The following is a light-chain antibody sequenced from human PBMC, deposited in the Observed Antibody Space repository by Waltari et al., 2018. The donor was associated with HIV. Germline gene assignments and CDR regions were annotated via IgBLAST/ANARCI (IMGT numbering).Light chain of an antibody. Sequence: QSVLTQPPSVSATPGQKVTISCSGSDSNIGNNYVSWYQQLPGTAPKLLIYDNNQRPSGMPDRVSGSRSGTAATLGVTGLQTGDEADYYCGTWDTSLSAGVFGGGTKLTVL. V-gene: IGLV1-51*01. CDR2: DNN. CDR3: GTWDTSLSAGV. J-gene: IGLJ2*01. CDR1: DSNIGNNY.